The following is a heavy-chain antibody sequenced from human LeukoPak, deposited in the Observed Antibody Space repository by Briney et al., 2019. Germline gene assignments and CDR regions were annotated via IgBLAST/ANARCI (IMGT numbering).Heavy chain of an antibody. V-gene: IGHV1-18*01. D-gene: IGHD2-2*02. J-gene: IGHJ5*02. CDR3: ARDLNGYTNGPTWFDP. CDR2: ISTYNANT. CDR1: GGTFSSYG. Sequence: GASVKVSCKASGGTFSSYGISWVRQAPGQGLEGMGWISTYNANTKYAPKFQGRVTMTTNTSASTAYMELRSLRSDDTAVYHCARDLNGYTNGPTWFDPWGQGTLVTVSS.